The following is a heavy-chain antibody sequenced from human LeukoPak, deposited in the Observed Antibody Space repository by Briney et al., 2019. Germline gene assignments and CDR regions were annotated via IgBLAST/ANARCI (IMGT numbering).Heavy chain of an antibody. D-gene: IGHD3-22*01. V-gene: IGHV3-23*01. CDR3: AKSRSRYYDSSGYYQDY. J-gene: IGHJ4*02. CDR2: GSGGST. Sequence: GSGGSTYYADSVKGRFTISRDNSKNTLYLQMNSLRAEDTAVYYCAKSRSRYYDSSGYYQDYWGQGTLVTVSS.